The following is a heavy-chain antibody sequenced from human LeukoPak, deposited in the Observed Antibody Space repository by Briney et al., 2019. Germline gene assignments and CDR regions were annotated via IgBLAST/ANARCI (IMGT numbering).Heavy chain of an antibody. D-gene: IGHD4-23*01. Sequence: PSEALSLTCTVSGGSISSGDYYWSWIRQPPGKGLEWIGYIYYSGSTYYNPSLKSRVTISVDTSKNQFSLKLSSVTAADTAVYYCARDLLNEGNHLDYWGQGTLVTVSS. CDR3: ARDLLNEGNHLDY. V-gene: IGHV4-30-4*01. J-gene: IGHJ4*02. CDR1: GGSISSGDYY. CDR2: IYYSGST.